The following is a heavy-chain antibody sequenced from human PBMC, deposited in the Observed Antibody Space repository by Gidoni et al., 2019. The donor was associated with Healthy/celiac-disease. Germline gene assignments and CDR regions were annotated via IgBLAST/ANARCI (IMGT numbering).Heavy chain of an antibody. CDR1: GYSFTSYW. Sequence: EVQLVQSGAEVKKPGESLKISCKGSGYSFTSYWIGVVRQMPGKGLEWMGIIYPGDSDTRYSPSFQGQVTISADKSISTAYLQWSSLKASDTAMYYCARRSYGSGSYTLYYFDYWGQGTLVTVSS. V-gene: IGHV5-51*01. J-gene: IGHJ4*02. CDR2: IYPGDSDT. CDR3: ARRSYGSGSYTLYYFDY. D-gene: IGHD3-10*01.